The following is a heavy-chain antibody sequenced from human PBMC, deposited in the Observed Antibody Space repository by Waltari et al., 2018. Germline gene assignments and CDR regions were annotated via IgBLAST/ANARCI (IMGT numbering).Heavy chain of an antibody. V-gene: IGHV4-59*01. CDR3: ARLRTLTVTTGSGAFGI. D-gene: IGHD4-17*01. Sequence: QVQLQESGPGLVKPSETLSLTCTVSGDSISSFYWSWIRQPPGKGLEWIGFMSSSGNPNYNPSLKSRVTISVDTSNHQFSLKLSSVTAADTAVYHCARLRTLTVTTGSGAFGIWGQGTMVTVSS. CDR1: GDSISSFY. CDR2: MSSSGNP. J-gene: IGHJ3*02.